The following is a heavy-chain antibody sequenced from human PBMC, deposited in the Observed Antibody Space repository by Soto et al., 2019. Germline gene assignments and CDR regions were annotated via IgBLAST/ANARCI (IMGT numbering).Heavy chain of an antibody. V-gene: IGHV4-59*01. Sequence: QVQLLESGPGLLKPSETLSLTCSVSGGSMSPYYWSWIRQSPRKGLEWIGYIYYSGNTNYNPSLESRCTISVDPSKDQFSLRLSYVTTADSAGYYCAGGVFDYGSGYYAGSGLDVWGPGSTVIVSS. CDR2: IYYSGNT. J-gene: IGHJ6*02. CDR1: GGSMSPYY. CDR3: AGGVFDYGSGYYAGSGLDV. D-gene: IGHD3-3*01.